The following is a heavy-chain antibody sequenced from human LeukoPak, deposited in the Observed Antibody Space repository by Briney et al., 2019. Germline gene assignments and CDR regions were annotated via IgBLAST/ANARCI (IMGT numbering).Heavy chain of an antibody. D-gene: IGHD3-22*01. CDR2: VFHTGYT. J-gene: IGHJ1*01. V-gene: IGHV4-59*08. Sequence: SETLSLTCSVSGGSIYNYYWSWVRQPPGKGLEWIGYVFHTGYTHYNASLKSRVTISVDTSKNQFSVKLSSVTAADTAVYYCARGGDTSGHYYFEYFQHWGQGTLVTVSS. CDR3: ARGGDTSGHYYFEYFQH. CDR1: GGSIYNYY.